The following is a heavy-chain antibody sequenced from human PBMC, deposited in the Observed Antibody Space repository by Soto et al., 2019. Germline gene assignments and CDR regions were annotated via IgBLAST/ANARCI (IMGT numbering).Heavy chain of an antibody. CDR3: ARVMSSGYYYYYYGMDV. D-gene: IGHD3-22*01. CDR1: GGTFSSYA. V-gene: IGHV1-69*13. Sequence: GASVKVSCKASGGTFSSYAISWVRQAPGQGLEWMGGIIPIFGTANYAQKFQGRVTITADESTSTAYMELSSLRSEDTAVYYCARVMSSGYYYYYYGMDVWGQGTTVTVSS. J-gene: IGHJ6*02. CDR2: IIPIFGTA.